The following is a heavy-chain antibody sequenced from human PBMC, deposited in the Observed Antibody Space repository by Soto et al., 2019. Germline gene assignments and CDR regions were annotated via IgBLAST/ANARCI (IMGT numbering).Heavy chain of an antibody. V-gene: IGHV4-31*03. J-gene: IGHJ5*02. CDR2: IYDSGST. Sequence: QVQLQESGPGLVKPSQTLSLTCSVSGASISSGDYYGSWIRQHPGKGLEWIGYIYDSGSTYYNPTLKSRVTISVDTSKNQFSLKMSSVTAADTAVYYCASIYDSSGYYYGNNWFDPWGQGTLVTVSS. CDR3: ASIYDSSGYYYGNNWFDP. D-gene: IGHD3-22*01. CDR1: GASISSGDYY.